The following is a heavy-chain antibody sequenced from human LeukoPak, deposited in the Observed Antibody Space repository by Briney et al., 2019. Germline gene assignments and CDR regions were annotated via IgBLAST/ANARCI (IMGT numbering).Heavy chain of an antibody. CDR3: ARWMATVTTPDY. D-gene: IGHD4-11*01. V-gene: IGHV1-2*02. CDR1: GYTFNGFY. CDR2: INPNSGGT. J-gene: IGHJ4*02. Sequence: ASVKVSCKASGYTFNGFYLHWVRQAPGQGLEWMGWINPNSGGTNYAQKFQGRVTMTRDTSISTAYMELSRLRSDDTAVYYCARWMATVTTPDYWGQGALVTVSS.